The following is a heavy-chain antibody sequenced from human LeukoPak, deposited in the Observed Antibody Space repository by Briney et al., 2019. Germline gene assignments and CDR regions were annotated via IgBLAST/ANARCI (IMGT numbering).Heavy chain of an antibody. Sequence: VASVKVSCKASGGTFSSYAISWVRQAPGQGLEWMGRVIPILGIANYALKFQGRVTITADKSTSTAYMELSSLRSDDTAVYYCARDQLPSEDFDYWGQGTLVTVSS. V-gene: IGHV1-69*04. J-gene: IGHJ4*02. CDR3: ARDQLPSEDFDY. D-gene: IGHD1-7*01. CDR1: GGTFSSYA. CDR2: VIPILGIA.